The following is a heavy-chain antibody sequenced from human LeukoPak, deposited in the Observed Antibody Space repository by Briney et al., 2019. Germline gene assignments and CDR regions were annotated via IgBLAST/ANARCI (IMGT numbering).Heavy chain of an antibody. V-gene: IGHV4-34*01. CDR1: GGSFSGYY. CDR2: INHSGST. CDR3: ARASLVVPAAILSYYYGMDV. D-gene: IGHD2-2*01. Sequence: SETLSLTSAVYGGSFSGYYWCWIRQPPGKGLEWIGEINHSGSTNYNPSLKSRVTISVDTSKNQFSLKLSSVTAADTAVYYCARASLVVPAAILSYYYGMDVWGQGTTVTVSS. J-gene: IGHJ6*02.